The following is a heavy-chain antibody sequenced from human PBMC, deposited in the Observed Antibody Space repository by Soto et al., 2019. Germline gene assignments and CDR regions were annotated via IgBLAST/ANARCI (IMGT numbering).Heavy chain of an antibody. CDR3: ARVGKWLRLWGDAFDI. V-gene: IGHV1-18*01. J-gene: IGHJ3*02. CDR1: GYTFTSYG. Sequence: ASVKVSCKASGYTFTSYGISWVRQAPGQGLEWMGWISAYNGNTNYAQKLQGRVTMTTDTSTSTAYMELRSLRSDDTAVYYCARVGKWLRLWGDAFDIWGQGTMVTVSS. D-gene: IGHD5-12*01. CDR2: ISAYNGNT.